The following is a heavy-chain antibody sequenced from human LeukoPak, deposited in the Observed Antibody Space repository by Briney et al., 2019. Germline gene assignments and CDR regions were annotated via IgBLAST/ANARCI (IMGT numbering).Heavy chain of an antibody. CDR1: GFTFSSYS. V-gene: IGHV3-21*01. CDR2: ISSSSSYI. CDR3: ARDRITATQYSSSGDDAFDI. D-gene: IGHD6-6*01. Sequence: GGSLRLSCAASGFTFSSYSMNWVRQAPGKGLEWVSSISSSSSYIYYADSVKGRFTISRDNAKNSPYLQMNSLRAEDTAVYYCARDRITATQYSSSGDDAFDIWGQGTMVTVSS. J-gene: IGHJ3*02.